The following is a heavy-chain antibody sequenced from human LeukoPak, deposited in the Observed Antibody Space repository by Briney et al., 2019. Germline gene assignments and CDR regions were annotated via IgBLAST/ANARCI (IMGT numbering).Heavy chain of an antibody. Sequence: SETLSLTCTVSGDSVTNYYWSWIRQPAGKGLEWIGRIYTDENTNYNPSLKSRVTMSVDASKNQFSLKLSSVTAADTAVYYCARDMLVDAFDIWGQGTMVTVSS. D-gene: IGHD2-8*01. CDR2: IYTDENT. J-gene: IGHJ3*02. V-gene: IGHV4-4*07. CDR3: ARDMLVDAFDI. CDR1: GDSVTNYY.